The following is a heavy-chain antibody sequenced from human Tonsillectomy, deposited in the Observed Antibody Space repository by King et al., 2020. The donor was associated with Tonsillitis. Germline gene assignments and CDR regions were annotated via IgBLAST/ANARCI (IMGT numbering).Heavy chain of an antibody. Sequence: QLQESGPGLVKPSETLSLTCTVSGGSISSNSYYWGWIRQPPGKGLEWIGSIYYSGSTSYSPSLKSRVTISVDTSKNQFSLKLRSVPAADMAVYYCARQSVDTAMEIDHWGQGTLVTVSS. CDR3: ARQSVDTAMEIDH. CDR1: GGSISSNSYY. D-gene: IGHD5-18*01. V-gene: IGHV4-39*01. J-gene: IGHJ4*02. CDR2: IYYSGST.